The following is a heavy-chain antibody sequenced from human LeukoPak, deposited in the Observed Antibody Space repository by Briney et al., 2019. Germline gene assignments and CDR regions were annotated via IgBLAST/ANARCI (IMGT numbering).Heavy chain of an antibody. CDR2: ISYDGSNK. D-gene: IGHD4-17*01. CDR3: ARTVTTPASVLDAYYYYYGMDV. CDR1: GFTFSSYA. Sequence: PGGSLRLSCAASGFTFSSYAMHWVRQAPGKGLEWVAVISYDGSNKYYADSVKGRFTISRDNSKNTLYLQMNSLRAEDTAVYYCARTVTTPASVLDAYYYYYGMDVWGQGTTVTVSS. J-gene: IGHJ6*02. V-gene: IGHV3-30-3*01.